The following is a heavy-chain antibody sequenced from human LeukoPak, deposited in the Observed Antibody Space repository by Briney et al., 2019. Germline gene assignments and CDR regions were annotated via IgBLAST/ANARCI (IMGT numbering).Heavy chain of an antibody. D-gene: IGHD1-26*01. Sequence: TTGESLKISCQGSEYSFATYWIAWLRQMPGKGLEWMGIIYPSDSDTRYSPSFQGQVTISADKSITTAYLQWSSLKASDTAMYYCARPLQGIVGATGFDYWGQGTLVTVSS. CDR1: EYSFATYW. V-gene: IGHV5-51*01. CDR2: IYPSDSDT. J-gene: IGHJ4*02. CDR3: ARPLQGIVGATGFDY.